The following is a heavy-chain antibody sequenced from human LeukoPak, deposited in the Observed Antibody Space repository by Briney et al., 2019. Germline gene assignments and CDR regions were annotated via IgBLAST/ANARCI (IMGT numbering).Heavy chain of an antibody. D-gene: IGHD4-17*01. Sequence: ASVKASCKASGYTFTSYAMNWVRQAPGQGLEWMGWINTNTGNPTYAQGFTGRFVFSLDTSVSTAYLQISSLKAEDTAVYYCARFPLTTVNYYYGMDVWGQGTTVTVSS. J-gene: IGHJ6*02. V-gene: IGHV7-4-1*02. CDR2: INTNTGNP. CDR1: GYTFTSYA. CDR3: ARFPLTTVNYYYGMDV.